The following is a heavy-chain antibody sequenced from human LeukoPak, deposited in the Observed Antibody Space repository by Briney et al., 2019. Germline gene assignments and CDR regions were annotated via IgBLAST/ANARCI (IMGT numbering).Heavy chain of an antibody. Sequence: SETLSLTCTVSGGPNSSFYWSWIRQPPGKGLEWIGYIYYSGSTNYNPSLKSRVTISVDTSKNQFSLKLSSVTAADTAVYYCARGLRPLDVWGKGTTVTVSS. CDR2: IYYSGST. V-gene: IGHV4-59*01. J-gene: IGHJ6*04. CDR3: ARGLRPLDV. CDR1: GGPNSSFY. D-gene: IGHD4-17*01.